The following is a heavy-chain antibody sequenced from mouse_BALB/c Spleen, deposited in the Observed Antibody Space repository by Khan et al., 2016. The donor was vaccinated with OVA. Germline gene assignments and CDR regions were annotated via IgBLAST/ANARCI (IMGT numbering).Heavy chain of an antibody. Sequence: EVQLQESGAELVKPGASVKLSCTASGFNIKDTYMHWVKQRPEQGLDWIGRIDPANGNTKYDPKFQGKATITADTSSNTAYLQLSSLTSEDTAVYYGARDYWNVVAYWGQGTLVTVSA. J-gene: IGHJ3*01. CDR3: ARDYWNVVAY. D-gene: IGHD1-1*01. CDR1: GFNIKDTY. CDR2: IDPANGNT. V-gene: IGHV14-3*02.